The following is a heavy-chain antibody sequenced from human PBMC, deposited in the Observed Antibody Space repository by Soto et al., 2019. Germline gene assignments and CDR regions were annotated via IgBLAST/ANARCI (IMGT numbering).Heavy chain of an antibody. J-gene: IGHJ5*02. CDR3: ARETTTWFDP. D-gene: IGHD1-1*01. V-gene: IGHV3-21*01. CDR1: GFTLNTYS. CDR2: ISGSSNYI. Sequence: EVQLVESGGGLVKPGGSLRLSCEASGFTLNTYSMYWVRQAPGKGLEWVASISGSSNYIHYADPVKGRFTISRDNAKNSLYLQMNSLRAEDTAVYYWARETTTWFDPWGQGTLVIVSP.